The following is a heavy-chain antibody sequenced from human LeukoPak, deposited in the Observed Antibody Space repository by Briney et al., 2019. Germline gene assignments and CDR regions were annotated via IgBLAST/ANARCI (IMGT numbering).Heavy chain of an antibody. D-gene: IGHD3-3*01. CDR1: GGTFSSYA. CDR2: IIPIFGTA. Sequence: ASVKVSCKASGGTFSSYAISWVRQAPGQGLEWMGGIIPIFGTANYAQKFQGRVTITTDESTSTAYMELSSLRSEDTAVYYCASGGLRFLEWLHDYYYYMDVWGKGTTVTVSS. V-gene: IGHV1-69*05. J-gene: IGHJ6*03. CDR3: ASGGLRFLEWLHDYYYYMDV.